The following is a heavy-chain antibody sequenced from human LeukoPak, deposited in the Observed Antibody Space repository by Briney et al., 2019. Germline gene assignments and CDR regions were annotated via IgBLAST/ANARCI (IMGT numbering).Heavy chain of an antibody. CDR2: IDPSDSYN. D-gene: IGHD6-6*01. CDR1: GYNFTNYW. J-gene: IGHJ4*02. CDR3: ARAYSRSRFDY. Sequence: GESLKISCKGSGYNFTNYWISWVRQMPGKGLEWMGTIDPSDSYNNYSPSFQGHVTISADKSISTAYLQWSSLKASDTAMYYCARAYSRSRFDYWGQGTLVTVPS. V-gene: IGHV5-10-1*01.